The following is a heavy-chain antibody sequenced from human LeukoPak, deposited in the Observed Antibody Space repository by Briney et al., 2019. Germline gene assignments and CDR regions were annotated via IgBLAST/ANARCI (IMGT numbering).Heavy chain of an antibody. CDR1: GFTFSSYA. V-gene: IGHV3-30*04. Sequence: GGSLRLSCAASGFTFSSYAMHWVRQAPGKGLERVAVISYDGSNKYYADSVKGRFTISRDNSKNTLYLQMNSLRAEDTAVYYCARDGGWYYFDYWGQGTLVTVSS. CDR2: ISYDGSNK. CDR3: ARDGGWYYFDY. D-gene: IGHD6-19*01. J-gene: IGHJ4*02.